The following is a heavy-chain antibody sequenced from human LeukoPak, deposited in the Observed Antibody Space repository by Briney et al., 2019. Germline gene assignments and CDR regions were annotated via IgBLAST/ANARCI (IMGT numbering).Heavy chain of an antibody. V-gene: IGHV3-33*01. D-gene: IGHD1-26*01. J-gene: IGHJ5*02. CDR2: IWYDGSNK. Sequence: PGGSLRLSCAASGFTFSSYGMHWARQAPGKGLEWVAVIWYDGSNKYYADSEKGRFTISRDNSKNTLYLQMNSLRAEDTAVYYCARDIGPSTNWFDPWGQGTLVTVSS. CDR1: GFTFSSYG. CDR3: ARDIGPSTNWFDP.